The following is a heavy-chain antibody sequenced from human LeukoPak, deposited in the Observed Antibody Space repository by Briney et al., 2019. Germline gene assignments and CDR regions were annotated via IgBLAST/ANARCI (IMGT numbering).Heavy chain of an antibody. CDR3: VRSLTGTDDY. Sequence: GGSLRLACAASGFTFSTSWMHWVRQAPGKGLVWVSHINRDGSRTTYADSVKGRFTISRDNAKNTVYLQMNGLRAEDTALYFCVRSLTGTDDYWGQGTLVTVSS. V-gene: IGHV3-74*01. J-gene: IGHJ4*02. CDR1: GFTFSTSW. D-gene: IGHD3-9*01. CDR2: INRDGSRT.